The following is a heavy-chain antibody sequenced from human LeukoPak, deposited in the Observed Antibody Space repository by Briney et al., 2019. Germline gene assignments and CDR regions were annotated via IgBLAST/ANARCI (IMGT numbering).Heavy chain of an antibody. Sequence: GRSLRLSCAASGFTFDDYVMHWVRQAPGKGLEWVSGISWNSGSIGYADSVKGRFTISRDNAKNSLYLQMNSLRAEDTALYYCAKDTRSSWFYYFDYWGQGTLVTISS. CDR1: GFTFDDYV. J-gene: IGHJ4*02. CDR2: ISWNSGSI. CDR3: AKDTRSSWFYYFDY. D-gene: IGHD6-13*01. V-gene: IGHV3-9*01.